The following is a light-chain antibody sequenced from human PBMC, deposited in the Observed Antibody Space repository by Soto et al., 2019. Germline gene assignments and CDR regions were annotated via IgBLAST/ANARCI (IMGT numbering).Light chain of an antibody. CDR3: YSYTTGSTYV. V-gene: IGLV2-14*01. CDR2: DVS. CDR1: SSDVGGYNY. J-gene: IGLJ1*01. Sequence: QSVLTQPASVSGSPGQSITISCTGTSSDVGGYNYVSWYQQHPAKVPKLMIYDVSNRPSGVSDRFSGSKSGNTASLTISGLQAEDEADYYCYSYTTGSTYVFGTGTKVTVL.